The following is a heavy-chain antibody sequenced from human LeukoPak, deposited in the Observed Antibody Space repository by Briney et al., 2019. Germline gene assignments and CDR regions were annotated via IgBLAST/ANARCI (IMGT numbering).Heavy chain of an antibody. V-gene: IGHV3-15*01. CDR1: GFSVSNAW. CDR3: TTVRVSDFVWGKYRYSYFDY. CDR2: LKSKTDGGTR. D-gene: IGHD3-16*02. Sequence: GGSLRLSCAASGFSVSNAWMSWVRQAPGKGLEWVGRLKSKTDGGTRDYAAPVKGRFTLSRDSSKNTLYLQMDSLKTEDTAVYYCTTVRVSDFVWGKYRYSYFDYWGQGTLVTVSS. J-gene: IGHJ4*02.